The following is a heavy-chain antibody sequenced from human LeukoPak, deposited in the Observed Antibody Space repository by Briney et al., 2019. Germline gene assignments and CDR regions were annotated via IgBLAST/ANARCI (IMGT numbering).Heavy chain of an antibody. CDR2: INHSGST. CDR1: GGSFSGYY. D-gene: IGHD3-10*01. Sequence: PSETLSLTCAVYGGSFSGYYWSWIRQPPGKGLEWIGEINHSGSTNYNPSLKSRVTISVDTSKNQFSVKLTSVTAADTAVYYCARRLAGGSGSYSYFDYWGQGALVTVSS. CDR3: ARRLAGGSGSYSYFDY. V-gene: IGHV4-34*01. J-gene: IGHJ4*02.